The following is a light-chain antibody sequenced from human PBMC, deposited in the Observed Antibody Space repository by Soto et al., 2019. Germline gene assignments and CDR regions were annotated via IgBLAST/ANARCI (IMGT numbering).Light chain of an antibody. CDR3: CPYASSGTYV. CDR2: EGS. V-gene: IGLV2-23*01. CDR1: SSDVGSYNL. J-gene: IGLJ1*01. Sequence: QSALPQPASVSGSPGQSITISCTGTSSDVGSYNLVSWYQQHPGKAPKLMIYEGSKRPSGISSRFSGSKSGNTASLTISGLQAEDEADFYCCPYASSGTYVFGTGTKVTVL.